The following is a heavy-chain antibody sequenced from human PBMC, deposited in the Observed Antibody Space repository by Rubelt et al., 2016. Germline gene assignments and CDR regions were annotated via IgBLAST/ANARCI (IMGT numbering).Heavy chain of an antibody. CDR1: GFTVSSNY. D-gene: IGHD7-27*01. Sequence: VQLVESGGGLVQPGGSLRLSCAASGFTVSSNYMSWFRQAPGKGLEWVSVLYSGGSQYYADSVQGRVTISRDNSKTTLYLQMNSLRAEDTAVYYCARNWGFDYWGQGTLVTVSS. CDR3: ARNWGFDY. V-gene: IGHV3-66*01. J-gene: IGHJ4*02. CDR2: LYSGGSQ.